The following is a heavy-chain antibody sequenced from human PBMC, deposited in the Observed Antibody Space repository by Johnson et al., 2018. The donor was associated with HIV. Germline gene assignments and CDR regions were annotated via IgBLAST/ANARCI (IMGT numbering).Heavy chain of an antibody. CDR2: ISYDGSNK. V-gene: IGHV3-30-3*01. Sequence: QVQLVESGGGVVQPGRSLRLSCAASGFTFSSYAMHWVRQAPGKGLEWVAVISYDGSNKYYVDSVKGRFTISRDNSKNTLYLQMNSLRAEDTAVYYCARDQSWDDYVWGSPRADAFDIWGQGTMVTVSS. CDR1: GFTFSSYA. J-gene: IGHJ3*02. CDR3: ARDQSWDDYVWGSPRADAFDI. D-gene: IGHD3-16*01.